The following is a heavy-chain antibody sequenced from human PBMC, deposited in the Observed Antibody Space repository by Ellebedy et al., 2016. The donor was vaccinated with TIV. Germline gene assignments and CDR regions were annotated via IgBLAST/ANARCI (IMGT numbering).Heavy chain of an antibody. D-gene: IGHD2/OR15-2a*01. Sequence: PGGSLRLSCTTSGFTFGDYAMSWFRHAPGKGLEWVGFIRSKVYGEERGYAASVRGRFIISRDDSKSTAYLQMNSLKTEDTAIYYCSRDPEYSAAARPFDFWGQGTLVTVSS. CDR3: SRDPEYSAAARPFDF. CDR1: GFTFGDYA. J-gene: IGHJ4*02. CDR2: IRSKVYGEER. V-gene: IGHV3-49*03.